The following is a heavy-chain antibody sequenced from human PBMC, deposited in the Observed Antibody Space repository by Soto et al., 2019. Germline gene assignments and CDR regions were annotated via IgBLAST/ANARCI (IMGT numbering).Heavy chain of an antibody. CDR3: AIYIEIEVNTAMVYYYYYYMDV. J-gene: IGHJ6*03. CDR2: ISAYNGNT. V-gene: IGHV1-18*01. CDR1: GYTFTSYG. D-gene: IGHD5-18*01. Sequence: QVQLVQSGAEVKKPGASVKVSCKASGYTFTSYGISWGRQAPGQGLEWMGWISAYNGNTNYAQKLQGRVTMTTDTTTSTADKELRSLRSDDTAVYYCAIYIEIEVNTAMVYYYYYYMDVWGKGTTVTVSS.